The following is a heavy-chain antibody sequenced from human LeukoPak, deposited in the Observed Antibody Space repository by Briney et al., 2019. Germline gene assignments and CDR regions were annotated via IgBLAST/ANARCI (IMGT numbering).Heavy chain of an antibody. CDR3: AKDLVHADIVVVPAVGPLDY. D-gene: IGHD2-2*01. CDR1: GFTFSSYA. V-gene: IGHV3-23*01. Sequence: GGSLRLSCAASGFTFSSYAMSWVRQAPGKGLEWVSAISGSGGSTYYADSVKGRFTISRDNSKNTLYLQMNSLRAEDTAVYYCAKDLVHADIVVVPAVGPLDYWGQGTLVTVSS. CDR2: ISGSGGST. J-gene: IGHJ4*02.